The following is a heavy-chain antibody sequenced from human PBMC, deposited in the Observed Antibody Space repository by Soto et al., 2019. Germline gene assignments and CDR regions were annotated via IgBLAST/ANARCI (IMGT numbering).Heavy chain of an antibody. J-gene: IGHJ5*02. CDR1: GASVSHGY. CDR2: MYFGGSF. CDR3: ARSYYDSTGFAVAP. Sequence: QMQLQASGPGLVEPSETLSLTCNVSGASVSHGYWSWIRQPPGKALEWIGFMYFGGSFNYNPSLTSRGTISVETSKSQFSMKLTSVTASDTAVYYCARSYYDSTGFAVAPWGQGTLVTVSS. V-gene: IGHV4-59*02. D-gene: IGHD3-22*01.